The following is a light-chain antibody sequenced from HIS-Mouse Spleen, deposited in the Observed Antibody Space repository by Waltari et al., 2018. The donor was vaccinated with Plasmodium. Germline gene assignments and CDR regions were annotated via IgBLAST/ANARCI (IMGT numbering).Light chain of an antibody. CDR1: QSVLYSSNNKNY. CDR3: QQYYSTPLT. V-gene: IGKV4-1*01. Sequence: DIVMTQSPDSLPVSLVERATINCKSSQSVLYSSNNKNYLAWYTQKPGQPPKLHIYWASTRESGVPDRFSGSGSGTDFTLTISSLQAEDVAVYYCQQYYSTPLTFGGGTKVEIK. CDR2: WAS. J-gene: IGKJ4*01.